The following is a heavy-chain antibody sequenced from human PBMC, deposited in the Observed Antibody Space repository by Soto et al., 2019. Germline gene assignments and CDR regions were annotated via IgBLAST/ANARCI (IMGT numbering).Heavy chain of an antibody. V-gene: IGHV1-69*02. D-gene: IGHD2-8*02. CDR3: ARGRGTANFYFDY. CDR1: GGTFSSYT. CDR2: IIPILGIA. Sequence: QVQLVQSGAEVKKPGSSVKVSCKASGGTFSSYTISWVRQAPGQGLEWMGRIIPILGIANYAQKFQGRVTITADKSTSTAYMELSSLRPEDTAVYYCARGRGTANFYFDYWGQGTLVTVSS. J-gene: IGHJ4*02.